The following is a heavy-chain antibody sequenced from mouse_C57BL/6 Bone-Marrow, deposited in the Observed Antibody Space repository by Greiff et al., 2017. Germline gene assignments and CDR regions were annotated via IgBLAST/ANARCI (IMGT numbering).Heavy chain of an antibody. CDR3: ARYPLITTVVATGGDY. D-gene: IGHD1-1*01. Sequence: QVQLQQSGAELMKPGASVKLSCKATGYTFTGYWIEWVKQRPGHGLEWIGEILPGSGSTNYNEKFKGKATFTADTSSNTAYMQLSSLTTEDSAIYYCARYPLITTVVATGGDYWGQGTTLTVSS. CDR2: ILPGSGST. CDR1: GYTFTGYW. V-gene: IGHV1-9*01. J-gene: IGHJ2*01.